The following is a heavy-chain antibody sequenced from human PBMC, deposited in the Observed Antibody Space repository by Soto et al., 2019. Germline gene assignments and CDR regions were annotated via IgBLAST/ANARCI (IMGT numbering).Heavy chain of an antibody. V-gene: IGHV3-53*02. J-gene: IGHJ6*02. D-gene: IGHD3-3*01. Sequence: EVQLVETGGGLIQPGGSLRLSCAASGFTVSSNYMSWVRQAPGKGLEWVSVIYSGGSTYYADSVKGRFTISRDNSKNTLYLQMNMLRAEDTAVYYCSTALGGEGFLEWSHLQIYYYGMDVWGQGTTVTVSS. CDR1: GFTVSSNY. CDR3: STALGGEGFLEWSHLQIYYYGMDV. CDR2: IYSGGST.